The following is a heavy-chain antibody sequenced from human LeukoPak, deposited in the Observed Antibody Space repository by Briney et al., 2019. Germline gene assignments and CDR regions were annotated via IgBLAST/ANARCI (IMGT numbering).Heavy chain of an antibody. V-gene: IGHV3-21*01. CDR2: ISMSNFYI. J-gene: IGHJ6*03. D-gene: IGHD2-2*01. Sequence: PGGSLRLSCVASGFSFSSYSMNWVRQAPGKGLKWVSSISMSNFYIYYADSVKGRFTISRDNAKNSLYLQMNSLRAEDTAVYYCARDPSPRTSYYYYYMDVWGKGTTVTVSS. CDR3: ARDPSPRTSYYYYYMDV. CDR1: GFSFSSYS.